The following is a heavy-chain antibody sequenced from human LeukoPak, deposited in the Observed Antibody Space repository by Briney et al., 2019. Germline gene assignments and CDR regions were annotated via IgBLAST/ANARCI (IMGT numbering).Heavy chain of an antibody. CDR2: INPSGGST. CDR3: ARDSPRRYCSSTSCYTGNYYYGMDV. D-gene: IGHD2-2*02. J-gene: IGHJ6*02. V-gene: IGHV1-46*01. Sequence: ASVKVSCKASGYTFTSYYMHWVRQAPGHGLEWMGIINPSGGSTSYAQKFQGRVTMTTDTSTSTAYMELRSLRSDDTAVYYCARDSPRRYCSSTSCYTGNYYYGMDVWGQGTTVTVSS. CDR1: GYTFTSYY.